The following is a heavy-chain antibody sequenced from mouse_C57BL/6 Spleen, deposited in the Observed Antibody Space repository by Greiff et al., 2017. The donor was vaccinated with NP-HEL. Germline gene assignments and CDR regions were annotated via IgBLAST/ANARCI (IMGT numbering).Heavy chain of an antibody. V-gene: IGHV1-74*01. Sequence: QVQLKQPGAELVKPGASVKVSCKASGYTFTSYWMHWVKQRPGQGLEWIGRIHPSDSDTNYNQKFKGKATLTVDKSSSTAYMQLSSRTSEDSAVYYCAMGDYYGSSYGYWGQGTTLTVSS. J-gene: IGHJ2*01. CDR1: GYTFTSYW. CDR3: AMGDYYGSSYGY. CDR2: IHPSDSDT. D-gene: IGHD1-1*01.